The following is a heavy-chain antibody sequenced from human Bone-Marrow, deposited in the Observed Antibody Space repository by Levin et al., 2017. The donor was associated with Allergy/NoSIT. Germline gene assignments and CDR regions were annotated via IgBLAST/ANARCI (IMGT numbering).Heavy chain of an antibody. Sequence: GGSLRLSCAASGFTFSSYGMHWVRQAPGKGLEWVAVIWYDGSNKYYADSVKGRFTISRDNSKNTLYLQMNSLRAEDTAVYYCARDVSPEPPLSEGFDYWGQGTLVTVSS. D-gene: IGHD5/OR15-5a*01. V-gene: IGHV3-33*01. J-gene: IGHJ4*02. CDR3: ARDVSPEPPLSEGFDY. CDR1: GFTFSSYG. CDR2: IWYDGSNK.